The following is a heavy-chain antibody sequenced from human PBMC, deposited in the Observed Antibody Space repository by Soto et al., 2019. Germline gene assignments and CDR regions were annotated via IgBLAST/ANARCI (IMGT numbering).Heavy chain of an antibody. Sequence: GESLKITCKGSGYSFTSYWIGWVRQMPGKGLEWMGIIYPGDSDTSYSPSFQGQVTISADKSISTAYLQWSSLKASGTAMYYCARLYTGIRTTPDNYGMDVWGQGTTVIVSS. J-gene: IGHJ6*02. CDR2: IYPGDSDT. CDR1: GYSFTSYW. V-gene: IGHV5-51*01. CDR3: ARLYTGIRTTPDNYGMDV. D-gene: IGHD1-1*01.